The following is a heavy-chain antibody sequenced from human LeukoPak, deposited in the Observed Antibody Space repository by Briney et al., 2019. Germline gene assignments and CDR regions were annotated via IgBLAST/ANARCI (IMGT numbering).Heavy chain of an antibody. CDR1: GFTFSNAW. J-gene: IGHJ4*02. V-gene: IGHV3-15*01. Sequence: GGSLRLSCAASGFTFSNAWMSWVRQAPGKGLEWVGRIKSKTDGGTTDYAAPVKGRFTISRDDSKNTLYLQMNSLRGEDTAVYFCARGGSDSSRYWLYWGQGTLVTVSS. CDR2: IKSKTDGGTT. D-gene: IGHD6-25*01. CDR3: ARGGSDSSRYWLY.